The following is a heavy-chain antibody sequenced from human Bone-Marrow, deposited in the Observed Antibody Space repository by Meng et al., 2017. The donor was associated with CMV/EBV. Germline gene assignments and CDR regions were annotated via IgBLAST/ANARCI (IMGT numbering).Heavy chain of an antibody. D-gene: IGHD6-19*01. CDR1: GFNFRTYS. CDR2: VSDTGDRS. J-gene: IGHJ4*02. CDR3: ASGTDISAIAVAGTFDY. V-gene: IGHV3-23*01. Sequence: GESLKISCAASGFNFRTYSMTWIRQIPGKGLEWVSTVSDTGDRSYYADFVRGRFTISRDTSATTLYLQMNSLRAEDTAVYYCASGTDISAIAVAGTFDYWGQGTLVTVSS.